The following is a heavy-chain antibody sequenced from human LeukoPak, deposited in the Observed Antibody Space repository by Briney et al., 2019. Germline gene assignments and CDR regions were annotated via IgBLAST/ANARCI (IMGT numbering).Heavy chain of an antibody. CDR1: GATFSSYA. CDR3: ASAGHGSGSYYYFYYMDV. Sequence: GASVKVSCKASGATFSSYAISWVRQAPGQWLEWMGGIIPIFGTANYAQKFQGRVTITADESTSTAYMELSSLRSEDTAVYYCASAGHGSGSYYYFYYMDVWGKGTTVTVSS. V-gene: IGHV1-69*13. CDR2: IIPIFGTA. D-gene: IGHD3-10*01. J-gene: IGHJ6*03.